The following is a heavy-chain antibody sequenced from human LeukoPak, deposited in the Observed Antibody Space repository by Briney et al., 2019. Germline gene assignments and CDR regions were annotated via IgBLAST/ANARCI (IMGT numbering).Heavy chain of an antibody. CDR3: ATQRNDYGDYFDY. D-gene: IGHD4-17*01. CDR1: GYTFTGYY. CDR2: INPNSGGT. J-gene: IGHJ4*02. V-gene: IGHV1-2*04. Sequence: ASVKVSCKASGYTFTGYYMHWVRQAPGQRLEWMGRINPNSGGTNYAQKFQGWVTMTRDTSISTAYMELSRLRSDDTAVYYCATQRNDYGDYFDYWGQGTLVTVSS.